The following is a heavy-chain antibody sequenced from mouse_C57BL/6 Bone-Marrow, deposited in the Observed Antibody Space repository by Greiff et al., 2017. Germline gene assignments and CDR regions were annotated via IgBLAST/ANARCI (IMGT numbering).Heavy chain of an antibody. V-gene: IGHV5-2*01. J-gene: IGHJ3*01. D-gene: IGHD3-2*02. CDR2: INSDGGST. Sequence: EVKLVESGGGLVQPGESLKLSCESYEYDFPSHDMSWVRQTPGQGLELVAAINSDGGSTYYPDTMERRFIISRDNTKKTLYLQMSSLGSEDTALYDCARHGAQARFGYWGQGTLVTVAA. CDR3: ARHGAQARFGY. CDR1: EYDFPSHD.